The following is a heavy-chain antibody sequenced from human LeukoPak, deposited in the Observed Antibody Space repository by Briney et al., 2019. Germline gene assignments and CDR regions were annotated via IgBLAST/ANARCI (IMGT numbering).Heavy chain of an antibody. D-gene: IGHD6-25*01. CDR1: GGSISSSSYY. J-gene: IGHJ4*02. Sequence: SETLSLTCTVSGGSISSSSYYWGWIRQPPGKGLEWIGSIYYSGSTYYNPSLKSRVTISVDTSKNQFSLKLSSVTAADTAVYYCARETDLGGYSDYWGQGTLVTVSS. CDR3: ARETDLGGYSDY. CDR2: IYYSGST. V-gene: IGHV4-39*07.